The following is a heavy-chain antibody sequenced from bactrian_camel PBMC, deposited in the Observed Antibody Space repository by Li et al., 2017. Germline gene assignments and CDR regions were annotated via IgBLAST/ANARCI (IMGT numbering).Heavy chain of an antibody. J-gene: IGHJ4*01. V-gene: IGHV3S10*01. Sequence: DVQLVESGGGLVQPGGSLRLSCAASGYTVSTGYMAWFRQAPGKEREGVAAIDTAGAPTYTYSVQGRFTISKDNAGNSLFLHMSNLKPEDTAMYYCGASASFIRTPRFYRFESSDYPYLGQGTQVTVS. CDR1: GYTVSTGY. CDR2: IDTAGAP. D-gene: IGHD4*01.